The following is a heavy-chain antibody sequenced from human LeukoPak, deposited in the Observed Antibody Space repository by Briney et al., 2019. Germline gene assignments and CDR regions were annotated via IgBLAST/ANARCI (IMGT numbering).Heavy chain of an antibody. J-gene: IGHJ3*02. CDR3: ARDHSLPLETDNGDGFAI. D-gene: IGHD1-1*01. CDR2: VPPSHTTR. V-gene: IGHV1-18*01. Sequence: GASVKVSCKASGYIYGQYSISWVRQAPGKGFEWMGWVPPSHTTRVYAQEFQGRVTMTPDTNTNTDSMELRSLRFDDAAVDCCARDHSLPLETDNGDGFAIWGQGRVVAV. CDR1: GYIYGQYS.